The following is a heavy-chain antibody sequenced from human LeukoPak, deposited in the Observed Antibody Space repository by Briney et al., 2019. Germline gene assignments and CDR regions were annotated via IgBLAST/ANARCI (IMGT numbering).Heavy chain of an antibody. D-gene: IGHD6-13*01. CDR1: GFSFSSYW. Sequence: GGSLRLTCATSGFSFSSYWMSWVRQAPGKGLEWVANIGQDGRNKYYVDPVKGRFTISRDNANYALYLHMNSLRAEDTAVYYCALIAVDWQQPFDYWGQGTLVTVSS. CDR2: IGQDGRNK. CDR3: ALIAVDWQQPFDY. J-gene: IGHJ4*02. V-gene: IGHV3-7*01.